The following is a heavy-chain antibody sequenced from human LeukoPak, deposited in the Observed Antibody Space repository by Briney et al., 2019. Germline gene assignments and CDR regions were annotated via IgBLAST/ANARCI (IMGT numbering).Heavy chain of an antibody. V-gene: IGHV4-59*01. J-gene: IGHJ4*02. CDR2: IYYSGST. CDR3: ASRWFGEPSDY. Sequence: SETLSLTCTVSGGSISSYYWSWIRQPPGKGLEWIGYIYYSGSTNYNPSLKSRVTISVDTSKNQFSLKLSSVTAADTAVYYCASRWFGEPSDYWGQGTLVTVSS. D-gene: IGHD3-10*01. CDR1: GGSISSYY.